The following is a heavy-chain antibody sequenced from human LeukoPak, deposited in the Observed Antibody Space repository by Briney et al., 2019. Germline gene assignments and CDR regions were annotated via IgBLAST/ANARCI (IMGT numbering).Heavy chain of an antibody. CDR3: ARDMTTVTYAFDI. Sequence: GGSLRLSCAASGFTFSSYGMHWVRQAPGKGLEWVAVIWYDGSNKYYADSVKGRFTISRDNSKNTLYLQMNSLRAEDTAVYYCARDMTTVTYAFDIWGQGTMVTVSS. CDR1: GFTFSSYG. CDR2: IWYDGSNK. D-gene: IGHD4-11*01. V-gene: IGHV3-33*01. J-gene: IGHJ3*02.